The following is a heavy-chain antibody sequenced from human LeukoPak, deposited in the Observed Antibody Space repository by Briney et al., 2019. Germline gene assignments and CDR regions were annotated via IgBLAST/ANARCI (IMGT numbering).Heavy chain of an antibody. Sequence: SETLSLTCAVSGGSISSGGYSWSWIRQPPGKGLEWIGYIYYSGSTYYNPSLKSRVTISVDTSKNQFSLKLSSVTAADTAVYYCAREDDSSVAFDIWGQGTMVTVSS. CDR2: IYYSGST. J-gene: IGHJ3*02. CDR1: GGSISSGGYS. V-gene: IGHV4-30-4*07. CDR3: AREDDSSVAFDI. D-gene: IGHD3-22*01.